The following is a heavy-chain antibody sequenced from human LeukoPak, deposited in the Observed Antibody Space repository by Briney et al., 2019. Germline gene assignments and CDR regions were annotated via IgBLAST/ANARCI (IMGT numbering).Heavy chain of an antibody. CDR3: ARDQRAFDI. V-gene: IGHV3-23*01. CDR2: ISTTGGTT. Sequence: GGSLRLSCAASGLTFSSYGMSWVRQAPGRGLEWVSAISTTGGTTYYADSVRGRFTISRDNSRNTLYLQMNSLRAEDTAVYYCARDQRAFDIWGQGTMVTVSS. CDR1: GLTFSSYG. J-gene: IGHJ3*02.